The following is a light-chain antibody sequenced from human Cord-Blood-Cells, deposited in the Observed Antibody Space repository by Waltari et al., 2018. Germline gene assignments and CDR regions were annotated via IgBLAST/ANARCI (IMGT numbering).Light chain of an antibody. CDR1: ALPKQY. CDR3: QSADSSGTYVV. Sequence: SYELTQPPSVSVSPGQTARTTCSGDALPKQYAYWYQQKPGQAPVLVIYKDSERPSGIPERFSCSSSGTTVTLTISGVQAEDEADYYCQSADSSGTYVVFGGGTKLTVL. CDR2: KDS. V-gene: IGLV3-25*03. J-gene: IGLJ2*01.